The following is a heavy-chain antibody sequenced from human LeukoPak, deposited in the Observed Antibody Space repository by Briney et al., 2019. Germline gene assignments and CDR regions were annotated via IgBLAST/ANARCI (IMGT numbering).Heavy chain of an antibody. CDR3: AKSPSWVAVPNDY. CDR1: GFTFSSSW. D-gene: IGHD1-26*01. CDR2: IREDGSEK. V-gene: IGHV3-7*03. Sequence: GGSLRLSCAASGFTFSSSWMSWVRLAPGRGLEWVANIREDGSEKYYVDSVKGRFTISRDNAKNSLYLQMNSLRAEDTAVYYCAKSPSWVAVPNDYWGQGTLVTVSS. J-gene: IGHJ4*02.